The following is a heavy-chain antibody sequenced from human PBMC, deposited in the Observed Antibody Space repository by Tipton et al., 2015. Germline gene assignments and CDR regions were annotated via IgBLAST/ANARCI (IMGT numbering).Heavy chain of an antibody. J-gene: IGHJ4*02. CDR1: GFTFSNYG. Sequence: SLRLSCAASGFTFSNYGMNWVRQAPGKGLEWVSYISGRRSSIYYADSVKGRFTISRDNAKNSLYLQMNSLRDEDTAVYYCARSRGFDYWGQGTLVTVSS. V-gene: IGHV3-48*02. D-gene: IGHD3-10*01. CDR3: ARSRGFDY. CDR2: ISGRRSSI.